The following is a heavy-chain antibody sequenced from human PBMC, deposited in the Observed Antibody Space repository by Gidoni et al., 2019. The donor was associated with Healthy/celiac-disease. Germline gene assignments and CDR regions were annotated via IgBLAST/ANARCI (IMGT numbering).Heavy chain of an antibody. V-gene: IGHV3-7*01. CDR2: IKQDGSEK. Sequence: EVQLVESGGGLVQPGGSLRLSCAASGFTFSSYWMSWVRQAPGKGLEWVANIKQDGSEKYYVDSVKGRFTISRDNAKNSLYLQMNSLRAEDTAVYYCARGDYGDYDGWYYFDYWGQGTLVTVSS. J-gene: IGHJ4*02. CDR3: ARGDYGDYDGWYYFDY. D-gene: IGHD4-17*01. CDR1: GFTFSSYW.